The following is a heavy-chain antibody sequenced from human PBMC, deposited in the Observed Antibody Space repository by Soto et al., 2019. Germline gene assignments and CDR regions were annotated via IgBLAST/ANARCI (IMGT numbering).Heavy chain of an antibody. J-gene: IGHJ4*02. V-gene: IGHV3-21*01. CDR1: GFTFSSYS. D-gene: IGHD2-21*02. CDR2: ISSSSSYI. CDR3: AMDSWCGGDCYSDY. Sequence: GGSLRLSCAASGFTFSSYSMNWVRQAPGKGLEWVSSISSSSSYIYYADSVKGRFTISRDNAKNSLYLQMNSLRAEDTAVYYCAMDSWCGGDCYSDYWGQGTLVTVSS.